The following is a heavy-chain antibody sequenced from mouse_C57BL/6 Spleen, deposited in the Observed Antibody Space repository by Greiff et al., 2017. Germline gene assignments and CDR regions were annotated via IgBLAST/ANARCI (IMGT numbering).Heavy chain of an antibody. V-gene: IGHV5-6*02. CDR1: GFTFSSYG. CDR2: ISSGGSYT. D-gene: IGHD1-1*01. CDR3: ARRLRDAMDY. Sequence: EVMLVESGGDLVKPGGSLKLSCAASGFTFSSYGMSWVRQTPDKRLEWVATISSGGSYTYYPDSVKGRFTISRDNAKNTLYLQMSSLKSEDTAMYYCARRLRDAMDYWGQGTSVTVSA. J-gene: IGHJ4*01.